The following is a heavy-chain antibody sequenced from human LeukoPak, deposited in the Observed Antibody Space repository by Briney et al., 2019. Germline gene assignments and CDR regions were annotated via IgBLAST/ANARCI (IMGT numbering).Heavy chain of an antibody. CDR2: IYTSGST. Sequence: SETLSLTCTVSGGSISSGSYYWSWIRQPAGKGLEWIGRIYTSGSTNYNPSLKSRVTISVDTSKNQFSLKLSSVTAADTAVYYCAREHNYYDSSGYYYWGQGTLVTVSS. J-gene: IGHJ4*02. V-gene: IGHV4-61*02. CDR1: GGSISSGSYY. CDR3: AREHNYYDSSGYYY. D-gene: IGHD3-22*01.